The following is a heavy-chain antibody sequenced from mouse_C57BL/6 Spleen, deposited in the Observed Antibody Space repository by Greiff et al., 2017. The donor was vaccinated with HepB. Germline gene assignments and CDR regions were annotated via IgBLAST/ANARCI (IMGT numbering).Heavy chain of an antibody. D-gene: IGHD1-1*01. CDR3: ARDAIITTVVDLDY. V-gene: IGHV1-19*01. CDR2: INPYNGGT. J-gene: IGHJ2*01. Sequence: EVQLQQSGPVLVKPGASVKMSCKASGYTFTDYYMNWVKQSHGKSLEWIGVINPYNGGTSYNQKFKGKATLTVDKSSSTAYMELNSLTSEDSAVYYCARDAIITTVVDLDYWGQCTTLTVSS. CDR1: GYTFTDYY.